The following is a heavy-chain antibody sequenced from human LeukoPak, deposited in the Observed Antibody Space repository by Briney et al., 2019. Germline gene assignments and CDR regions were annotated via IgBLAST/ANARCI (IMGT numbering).Heavy chain of an antibody. CDR2: IIPLFGTA. CDR3: AREGEDGYNRGRGAFNI. V-gene: IGHV1-69*05. CDR1: GGTFSSYP. J-gene: IGHJ3*02. Sequence: SVKVSCKASGGTFSSYPISWVRQAPGQGLEWMGGIIPLFGTANYAQKFQGRVTITTDESTSTAYMALSSLRSEDTVVYYCAREGEDGYNRGRGAFNIWGQGTMVTVSS. D-gene: IGHD5-24*01.